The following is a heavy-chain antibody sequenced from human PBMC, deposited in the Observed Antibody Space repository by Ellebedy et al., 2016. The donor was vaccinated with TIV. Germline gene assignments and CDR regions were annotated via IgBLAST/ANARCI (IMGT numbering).Heavy chain of an antibody. CDR2: INHSGST. CDR1: GGSFSGYY. Sequence: SQTLSLTXXVYGGSFSGYYWSWIRQPPGKGLEWIGEINHSGSTNYNPSLKSRVTISVDTSKNQFSLKLSSVTAADTAVYYCARTAMVEIDYWGQGTLVTVSS. V-gene: IGHV4-34*01. CDR3: ARTAMVEIDY. D-gene: IGHD5-18*01. J-gene: IGHJ4*02.